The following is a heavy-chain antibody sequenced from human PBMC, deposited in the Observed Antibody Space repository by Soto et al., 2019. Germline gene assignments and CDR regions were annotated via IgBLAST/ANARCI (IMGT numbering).Heavy chain of an antibody. CDR2: ISGSGIST. D-gene: IGHD3-16*01. Sequence: LRLSCAASGFTFSTYPMSWVRQAPGKGLEWVSGISGSGISTYYTDSVKGRFTISRDNSKNTVFLQMNSLRDEDTAVYYCAKDRRAGGNSAFYFDFWGQGAQVTVSS. CDR3: AKDRRAGGNSAFYFDF. V-gene: IGHV3-23*01. CDR1: GFTFSTYP. J-gene: IGHJ4*02.